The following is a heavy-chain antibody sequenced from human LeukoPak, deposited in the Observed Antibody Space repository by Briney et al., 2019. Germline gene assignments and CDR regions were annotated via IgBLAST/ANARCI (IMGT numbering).Heavy chain of an antibody. CDR2: IWYDRSNK. J-gene: IGHJ6*02. V-gene: IGHV3-30*02. CDR3: AKDMALVVVTDNGMDV. D-gene: IGHD2-21*02. CDR1: GFTFSSYG. Sequence: GSLRLSCAASGFTFSSYGMHWVRQAPGKGLEWVAVIWYDRSNKYYADSVKGRFTISRDNSKNTLYLQMNTLRAEDTAVYYCAKDMALVVVTDNGMDVWGQGTTVTVSS.